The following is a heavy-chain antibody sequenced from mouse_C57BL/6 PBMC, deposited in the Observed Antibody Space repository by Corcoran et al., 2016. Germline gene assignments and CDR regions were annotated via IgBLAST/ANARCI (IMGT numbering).Heavy chain of an antibody. V-gene: IGHV1-81*01. J-gene: IGHJ2*01. Sequence: QVQLQQSGAELARPGASVKLSCKASGYTFTSYGISWVKQRTGQGLEWIGEIYPRSGNTYYNEKFKGKATLTADKSSSTAYMELRSLTSEDSAVYFCARLTGYGSRTDYWGQGTTLTVSS. CDR3: ARLTGYGSRTDY. D-gene: IGHD1-1*01. CDR1: GYTFTSYG. CDR2: IYPRSGNT.